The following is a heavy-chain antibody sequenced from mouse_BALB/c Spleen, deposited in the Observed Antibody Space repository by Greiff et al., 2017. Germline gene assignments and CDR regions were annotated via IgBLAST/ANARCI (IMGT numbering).Heavy chain of an antibody. V-gene: IGHV6-6*02. Sequence: EVKVEESGGGLVQPGGSMKLSCVASGFTFSNYWMNWVRQSPEKGLEWVAEIRLKSNNYATHYAESVKGRFTISRDDSKSSVYLQMNNLRAEDTGIYYCTRQQLAFDYWGQGTTLTVSA. CDR2: IRLKSNNYAT. D-gene: IGHD4-1*02. J-gene: IGHJ2*01. CDR3: TRQQLAFDY. CDR1: GFTFSNYW.